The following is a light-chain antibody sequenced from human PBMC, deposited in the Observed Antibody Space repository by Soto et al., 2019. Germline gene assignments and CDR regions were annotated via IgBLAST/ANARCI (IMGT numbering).Light chain of an antibody. CDR2: DAS. CDR1: QSVSSY. V-gene: IGKV3-11*01. J-gene: IGKJ5*01. CDR3: QQRSNWPIT. Sequence: EIVLTQSPATLSLSPGERATLSCRASQSVSSYLAWYQQKPGQAPRLLIYDASNRATGIPARFSGSGSGTDFTLTIRSLEPEDFAVYYCQQRSNWPITVGQGTRLEIK.